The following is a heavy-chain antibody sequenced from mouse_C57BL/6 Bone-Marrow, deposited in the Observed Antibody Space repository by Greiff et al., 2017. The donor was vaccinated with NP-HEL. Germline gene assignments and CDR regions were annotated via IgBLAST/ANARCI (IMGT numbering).Heavy chain of an antibody. CDR2: IYPGSGST. CDR3: ERLKYYGNYGDWYCDV. J-gene: IGHJ1*03. D-gene: IGHD2-1*01. CDR1: GYTFTSYW. V-gene: IGHV1-55*01. Sequence: QVQLQQPGAELVKPGASVKMSCKASGYTFTSYWITWVKQRPGQGLEWIGDIYPGSGSTNYNEKFKSKATLTVATSSSTAYMQLSSLTSEASAVYYCERLKYYGNYGDWYCDVWGTGTTVTVSS.